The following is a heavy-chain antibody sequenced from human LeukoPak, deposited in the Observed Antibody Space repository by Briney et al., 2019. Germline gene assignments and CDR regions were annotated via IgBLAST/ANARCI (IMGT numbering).Heavy chain of an antibody. CDR3: ARDGPDGVDY. Sequence: SETLSLTCAVYGGSFSGYYWSWIRQPPGKGLEWIGYIYYSGSTNYNPSLKSRVTISVDTSKNQFSLKLSSVTAADTAVYYFARDGPDGVDYWGQGTLVTVSS. J-gene: IGHJ4*02. CDR1: GGSFSGYY. V-gene: IGHV4-59*01. D-gene: IGHD1-14*01. CDR2: IYYSGST.